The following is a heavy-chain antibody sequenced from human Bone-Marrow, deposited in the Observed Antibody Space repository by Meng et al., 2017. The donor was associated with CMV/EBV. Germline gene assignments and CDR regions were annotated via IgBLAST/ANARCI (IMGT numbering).Heavy chain of an antibody. CDR1: GFTVSSNY. J-gene: IGHJ6*01. V-gene: IGHV3-53*01. CDR3: ARSYYYGMDV. CDR2: IYSGGST. Sequence: GESLKISCAASGFTVSSNYMSWVRQAPGKGLEWVSVIYSGGSTYYADSVKGRFTISRDNSKNTLYLQMNSLRAEDTAVYYCARSYYYGMDVWGQGTTVTGSS.